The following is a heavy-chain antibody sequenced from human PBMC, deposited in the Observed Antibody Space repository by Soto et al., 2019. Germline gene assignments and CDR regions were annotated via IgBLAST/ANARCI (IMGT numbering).Heavy chain of an antibody. CDR1: GGSISTYY. V-gene: IGHV4-59*01. J-gene: IGHJ3*02. D-gene: IGHD1-26*01. Sequence: QVQLQESGPGLVKPSETLSLTCTVSGGSISTYYWSWVRQPPGKGLEWIGYIYYNGNTNYDPSLKSRVTISLDTSKTQFSLKLNSVTAADTAVYYCAREAGATKGWGAFDIWGQGTMVTVSS. CDR2: IYYNGNT. CDR3: AREAGATKGWGAFDI.